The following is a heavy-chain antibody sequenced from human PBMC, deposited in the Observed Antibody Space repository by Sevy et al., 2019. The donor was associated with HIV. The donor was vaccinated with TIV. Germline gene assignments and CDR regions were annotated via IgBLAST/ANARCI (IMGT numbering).Heavy chain of an antibody. J-gene: IGHJ4*02. D-gene: IGHD6-13*01. CDR2: IYYSGST. Sequence: SETLSLTCTVSGGSISSSSYYWGWIRQPPGKGLEWIGSIYYSGSTYYNPSLKSRVTISVDTSKNQFSLKLSSVTAAXXXXXXXXXXXXXXXXXXXXXAAANFDYWGQGTLVTVSS. V-gene: IGHV4-39*01. CDR1: GGSISSSSYY. CDR3: XXXXXXXXXXXXXXAAANFDY.